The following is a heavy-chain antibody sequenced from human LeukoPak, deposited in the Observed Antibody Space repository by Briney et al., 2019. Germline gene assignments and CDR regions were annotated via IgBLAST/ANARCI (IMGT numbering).Heavy chain of an antibody. CDR2: INTNSGGT. J-gene: IGHJ4*02. Sequence: ASVKVSCKASGGTSRSYAISWVRQAPGQGLEWMGWINTNSGGTNYAQKFQGRVTMTSDTSISTAYMELSRLRSDDTAVDYCARAYSYVPIDYCGQGTLVTVSS. CDR1: GGTSRSYA. V-gene: IGHV1-2*02. CDR3: ARAYSYVPIDY. D-gene: IGHD5-18*01.